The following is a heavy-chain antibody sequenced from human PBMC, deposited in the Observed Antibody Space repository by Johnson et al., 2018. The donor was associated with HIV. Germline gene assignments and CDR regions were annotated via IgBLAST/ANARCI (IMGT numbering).Heavy chain of an antibody. CDR3: AKDTGGNSGNDAFDI. D-gene: IGHD4-23*01. J-gene: IGHJ3*02. Sequence: DGGNKYYADSVKGRVTISGDNSKNTLYLQMNGLRTADTAVYYCAKDTGGNSGNDAFDIWGQGTLVTVSS. CDR2: DGGNK. V-gene: IGHV3-30*01.